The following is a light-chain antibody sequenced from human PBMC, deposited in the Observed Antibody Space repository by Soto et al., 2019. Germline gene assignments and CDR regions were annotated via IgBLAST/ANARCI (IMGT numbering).Light chain of an antibody. V-gene: IGLV2-14*01. Sequence: QSVLTQHASVSGSPGQSINISCTGTSSDVGGYNYVSWYQQHPGKAPKFMIYEVSNRPSGVSNRFSGSKSGNTASLTISGLQAEDEAAYYCSSYTSSSTPWVFGGGTQLTVL. J-gene: IGLJ7*01. CDR2: EVS. CDR3: SSYTSSSTPWV. CDR1: SSDVGGYNY.